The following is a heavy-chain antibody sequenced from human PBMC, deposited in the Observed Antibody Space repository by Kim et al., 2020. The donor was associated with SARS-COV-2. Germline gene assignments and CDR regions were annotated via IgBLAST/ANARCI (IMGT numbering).Heavy chain of an antibody. CDR2: ISYDGSNK. Sequence: GGSLRLSCAASGFTFSSYGMHWVRQAPGKGLEWVAVISYDGSNKYYADSVKGRFTISRDNSKNTLYRQMNSLRAEDTAVYYCAKDEAYYDFWSGYLPHRYHYHCGMDVWGQGTTVTVSS. V-gene: IGHV3-30*18. CDR1: GFTFSSYG. CDR3: AKDEAYYDFWSGYLPHRYHYHCGMDV. J-gene: IGHJ6*02. D-gene: IGHD3-3*01.